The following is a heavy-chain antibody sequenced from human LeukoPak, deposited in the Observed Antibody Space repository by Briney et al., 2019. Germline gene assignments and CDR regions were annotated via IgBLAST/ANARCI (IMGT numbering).Heavy chain of an antibody. D-gene: IGHD6-19*01. Sequence: PGGSLRLSCAASGFTFSSYSMNWVRQAPGKGLEWVSSISSSSSYIYYADSVKGRFTISRDNYKNSRYLQMNSLRAEDTAVYYCARDFGWYGAFDIWGQGTMVTVSS. CDR3: ARDFGWYGAFDI. CDR2: ISSSSSYI. CDR1: GFTFSSYS. J-gene: IGHJ3*02. V-gene: IGHV3-21*01.